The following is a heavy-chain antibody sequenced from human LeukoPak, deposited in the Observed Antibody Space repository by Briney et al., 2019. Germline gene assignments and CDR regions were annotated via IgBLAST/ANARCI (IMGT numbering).Heavy chain of an antibody. CDR2: IGRQGDSDAT. CDR1: GLTFSGSG. D-gene: IGHD3/OR15-3a*01. Sequence: GGSLKLSCAASGLTFSGSGIHWVRQASGKGLEWLGRIGRQGDSDATRYAASLKGKFTISRVDSRNTAYLQMNSLKTEDTAVYYCAGDYNFLAGLNYWGQGTLVTVSS. J-gene: IGHJ4*02. V-gene: IGHV3-73*01. CDR3: AGDYNFLAGLNY.